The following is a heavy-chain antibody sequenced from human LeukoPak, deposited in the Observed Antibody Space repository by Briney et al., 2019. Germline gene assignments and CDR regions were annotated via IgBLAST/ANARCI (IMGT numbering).Heavy chain of an antibody. CDR3: ARRVDGSGRQIRYIDY. V-gene: IGHV4-34*01. D-gene: IGHD3-10*01. CDR2: INHSGSI. CDR1: GGSFSGYY. Sequence: SETLSLTCAVYGGSFSGYYWSWIRQPPGKGLEWIGEINHSGSINYNPSLKSRVTISVDTSKNQFSLKLSSVTAADTAVYYCARRVDGSGRQIRYIDYWGQGTLVTVSS. J-gene: IGHJ4*02.